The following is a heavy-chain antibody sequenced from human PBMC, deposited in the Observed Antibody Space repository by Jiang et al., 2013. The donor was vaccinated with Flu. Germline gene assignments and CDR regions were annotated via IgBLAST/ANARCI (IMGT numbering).Heavy chain of an antibody. V-gene: IGHV3-49*02. J-gene: IGHJ3*02. CDR2: SKAYGGTT. CDR3: TRDRYYDSSGPDAFDI. Sequence: SKAYGGTTEYAASVKGRFTISRDDSKSIAYLQMNSLKTEDTAMYYCTRDRYYDSSGPDAFDIWGQGTMVTVSS. D-gene: IGHD3-22*01.